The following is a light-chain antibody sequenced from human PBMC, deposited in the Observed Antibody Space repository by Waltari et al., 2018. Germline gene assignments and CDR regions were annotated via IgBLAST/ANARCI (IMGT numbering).Light chain of an antibody. CDR3: MQGTHWLYT. J-gene: IGKJ2*01. Sequence: DVVMTQSALSLPVTLGQPASISCRSSQSLVHSDGNTYLNWFQQRPGQPPRRLIYKVSNRDSGVPDRFSGSGSGTDFTLKISRVEAEDVGVYYCMQGTHWLYTFGQGTKLEIK. CDR2: KVS. V-gene: IGKV2-30*02. CDR1: QSLVHSDGNTY.